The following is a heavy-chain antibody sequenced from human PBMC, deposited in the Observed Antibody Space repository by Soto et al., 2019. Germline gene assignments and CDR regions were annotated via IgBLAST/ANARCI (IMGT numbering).Heavy chain of an antibody. Sequence: HPGGSLRLSCAAPGFTFSSHTMNWVRQAPGKGLEWISYITSTSSTKNYADSVKGRFTISRDNANNSLYLQMNSLRDEDTAVYYCARRITMVRGPYYYYAMDVWGQGTTVTVSS. D-gene: IGHD3-10*01. CDR2: ITSTSSTK. J-gene: IGHJ6*02. CDR3: ARRITMVRGPYYYYAMDV. V-gene: IGHV3-48*02. CDR1: GFTFSSHT.